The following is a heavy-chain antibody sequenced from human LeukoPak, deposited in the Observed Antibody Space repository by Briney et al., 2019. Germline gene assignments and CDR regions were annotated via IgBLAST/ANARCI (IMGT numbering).Heavy chain of an antibody. CDR2: ISGSGGST. Sequence: GGSLRLSCAASGFTFSSYAMSWVRQAPGKGLEWVSAISGSGGSTYYADSVKGRFTISRDNSKNTLYLQMNSLRAEDTAVYYCAKRGDYDFWSGYYASFDYWGQGTLATVSS. CDR1: GFTFSSYA. V-gene: IGHV3-23*01. D-gene: IGHD3-3*01. J-gene: IGHJ4*02. CDR3: AKRGDYDFWSGYYASFDY.